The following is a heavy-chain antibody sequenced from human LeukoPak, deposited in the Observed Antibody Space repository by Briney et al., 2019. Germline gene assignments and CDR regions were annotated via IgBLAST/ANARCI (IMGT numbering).Heavy chain of an antibody. CDR2: IYYSGIT. Sequence: SETLSLTCTVSGGSISSSSYYWGWIRQPPGKGLEWIGSIYYSGITYYNPSLKSRVTISVDTSKNQFSLKLSSVTAADTAVYYCARSGKAYCSGGSCYSTTFDYWGQGTLVTVSS. D-gene: IGHD2-15*01. V-gene: IGHV4-39*01. CDR3: ARSGKAYCSGGSCYSTTFDY. J-gene: IGHJ4*02. CDR1: GGSISSSSYY.